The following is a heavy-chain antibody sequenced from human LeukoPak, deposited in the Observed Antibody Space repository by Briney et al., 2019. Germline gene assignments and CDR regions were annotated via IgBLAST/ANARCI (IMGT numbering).Heavy chain of an antibody. D-gene: IGHD3-22*01. Sequence: GGSLRLSCAASGFTVSSNYMSWVRQAPGKRLEWVSVIYRGGNTDYADSVKGRFTISRDNSTNTMYLQMNSLRVGDTAVYYCARVGYFDNTGLDYWGQGTLVTVSS. CDR3: ARVGYFDNTGLDY. V-gene: IGHV3-66*01. J-gene: IGHJ4*02. CDR1: GFTVSSNY. CDR2: IYRGGNT.